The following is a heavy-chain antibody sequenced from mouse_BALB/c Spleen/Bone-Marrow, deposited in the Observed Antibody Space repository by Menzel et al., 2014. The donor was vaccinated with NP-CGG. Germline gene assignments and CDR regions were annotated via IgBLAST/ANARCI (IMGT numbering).Heavy chain of an antibody. CDR3: ARDKGNVFFDY. CDR1: GFTFTDYY. Sequence: EVMLVESGGGLVQPGGSLRLSCATSGFTFTDYYMNWVRQPPGKALEWLGFIRNKANGYTTEYSTSVKGRFTISRDNSQSILYLQMNTLRGEDSATYYCARDKGNVFFDYWGQGTTLTVSS. V-gene: IGHV7-3*02. CDR2: IRNKANGYTT. J-gene: IGHJ2*01.